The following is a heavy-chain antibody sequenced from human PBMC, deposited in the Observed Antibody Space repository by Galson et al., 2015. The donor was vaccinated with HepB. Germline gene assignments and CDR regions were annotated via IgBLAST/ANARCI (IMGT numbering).Heavy chain of an antibody. D-gene: IGHD3-10*01. J-gene: IGHJ4*02. Sequence: SAKVSCKASGYTFTSYGISWVRQAPGQGLEWMGWISACNGNTNYAQKLQGRVTMTTDTSTSTAYMELRSLRSDDTAVYYCARDRRGGYFDYWGQGTLVTVSS. V-gene: IGHV1-18*04. CDR3: ARDRRGGYFDY. CDR2: ISACNGNT. CDR1: GYTFTSYG.